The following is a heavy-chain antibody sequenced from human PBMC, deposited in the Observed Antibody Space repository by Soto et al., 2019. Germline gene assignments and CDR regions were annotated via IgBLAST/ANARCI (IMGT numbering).Heavy chain of an antibody. Sequence: PGGSLRLSCAASGFTFDYYAMHWVRQAPGKGLEWVSGISWNSGSIGYADSVKGRFTISRDKAKNSLYLQMNSLRAEDTALYYCAKGSPYCSSTSCYTGYFDYWGQGTLVTVSS. CDR1: GFTFDYYA. CDR3: AKGSPYCSSTSCYTGYFDY. J-gene: IGHJ4*02. V-gene: IGHV3-9*01. CDR2: ISWNSGSI. D-gene: IGHD2-2*02.